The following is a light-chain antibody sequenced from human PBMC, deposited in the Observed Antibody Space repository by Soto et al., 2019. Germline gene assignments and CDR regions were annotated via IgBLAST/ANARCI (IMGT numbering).Light chain of an antibody. Sequence: EIVLTQSPGTLSLSPGERATLSCRASQSINSRYLAWYQQKPGQAPRLLIYGASSRATGIPDRFSGSGSGTEFTLTISRLETEDFAVYYCQQFGSSPGFTFGPGTKVDIK. CDR1: QSINSRY. V-gene: IGKV3-20*01. J-gene: IGKJ3*01. CDR2: GAS. CDR3: QQFGSSPGFT.